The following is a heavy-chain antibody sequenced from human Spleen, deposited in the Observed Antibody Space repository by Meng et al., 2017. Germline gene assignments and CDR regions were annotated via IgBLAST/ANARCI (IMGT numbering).Heavy chain of an antibody. CDR3: AGGGNWFNP. CDR2: INEDGTST. CDR1: GFTFSSYA. Sequence: EVQLLESGGGLVQPGGSLRLSCAASGFTFSSYAMSWVRQAPGKGLLWVSRINEDGTSTTYADSVKGRFSISRDNAKNTVFLQMNSLRADDTAVYYCAGGGNWFNPWGQGTLVTVSS. V-gene: IGHV3-74*03. D-gene: IGHD3-16*01. J-gene: IGHJ5*02.